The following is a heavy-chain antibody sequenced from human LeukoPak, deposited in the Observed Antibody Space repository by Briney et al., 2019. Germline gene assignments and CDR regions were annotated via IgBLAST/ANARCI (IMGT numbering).Heavy chain of an antibody. CDR1: GGSISNYY. V-gene: IGHV4-59*12. CDR3: ARCYYDILTGYYSPFDY. J-gene: IGHJ4*02. Sequence: SETLSLTCTVSGGSISNYYWSWIRQPPGKGLEWIGFIYYSGSANYNPSLKSRVTISVDTSKNQFSLKLSSVTAADTAVYYCARCYYDILTGYYSPFDYWGQGTLVTVSS. D-gene: IGHD3-9*01. CDR2: IYYSGSA.